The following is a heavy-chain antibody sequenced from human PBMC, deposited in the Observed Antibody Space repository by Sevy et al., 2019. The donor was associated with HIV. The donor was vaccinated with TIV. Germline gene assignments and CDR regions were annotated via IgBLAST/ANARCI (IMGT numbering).Heavy chain of an antibody. CDR2: ISSSGSTI. CDR3: ARNMTQDYYYGMDV. J-gene: IGHJ6*02. CDR1: GFTFSSYE. D-gene: IGHD3-16*01. Sequence: GGSLRLSCAASGFTFSSYEMNWVRQAPGKGLEWVSYISSSGSTIYYADSVKGRFTISRDNAKNSLYLQMNSLRAEDTAVYYCARNMTQDYYYGMDVWGQGTTVTVSS. V-gene: IGHV3-48*03.